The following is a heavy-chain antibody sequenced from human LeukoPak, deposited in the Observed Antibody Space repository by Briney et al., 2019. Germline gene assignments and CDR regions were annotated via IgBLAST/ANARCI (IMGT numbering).Heavy chain of an antibody. CDR3: AKDIRYDILTGFDY. CDR1: GFTFDDYA. Sequence: PGRSLRLSCAASGFTFDDYAMHWVRQAPGKGLEWVSGISWNSGSIGYADSVKGRFTISRDNAKNSPYLQMNNLRAEDTALYYCAKDIRYDILTGFDYWGQGTLVTVSS. D-gene: IGHD3-9*01. J-gene: IGHJ4*02. CDR2: ISWNSGSI. V-gene: IGHV3-9*01.